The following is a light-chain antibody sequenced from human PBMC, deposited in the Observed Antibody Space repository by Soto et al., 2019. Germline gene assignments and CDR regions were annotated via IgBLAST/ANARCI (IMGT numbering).Light chain of an antibody. CDR3: HQYNNWPPYT. CDR1: QGVSDN. J-gene: IGKJ2*01. Sequence: EMVMTQSPATLSVSPGETATLSCRASQGVSDNLAWYQQKPGQAPRLLIYGASTRATGIPARFSGSGSGTEFTLTISSLQSEDFAVYYCHQYNNWPPYTFGQGTKLEIK. CDR2: GAS. V-gene: IGKV3-15*01.